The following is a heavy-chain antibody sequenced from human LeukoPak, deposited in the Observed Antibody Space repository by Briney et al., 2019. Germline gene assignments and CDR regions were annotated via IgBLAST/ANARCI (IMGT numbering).Heavy chain of an antibody. D-gene: IGHD3-22*01. CDR2: ISYNGSNK. CDR3: ASARAPRYYYDSSGYQDY. J-gene: IGHJ4*02. V-gene: IGHV3-30*03. CDR1: EFTFSSYG. Sequence: PGTSLRLSCAASEFTFSSYGMHWVRQAPGKGLEWVAVISYNGSNKYYADSVKGRFTISRDNSKNTLYLQMNSLRAEDTAVYYCASARAPRYYYDSSGYQDYWGQGTLVTVSS.